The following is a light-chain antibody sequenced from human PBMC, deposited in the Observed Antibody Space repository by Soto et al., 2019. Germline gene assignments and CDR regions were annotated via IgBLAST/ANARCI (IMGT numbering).Light chain of an antibody. CDR2: GAS. Sequence: ELVLTQSPGTLSLSPGERATLSCRASQSVSSSYLAWYHQKPGQAPRLLIYGASSRATGIPDRFSGSGSGTDFTLTISRLEPEDFAVYYCQQYGSSPPFTFGPGTKVDIK. J-gene: IGKJ3*01. CDR1: QSVSSSY. V-gene: IGKV3-20*01. CDR3: QQYGSSPPFT.